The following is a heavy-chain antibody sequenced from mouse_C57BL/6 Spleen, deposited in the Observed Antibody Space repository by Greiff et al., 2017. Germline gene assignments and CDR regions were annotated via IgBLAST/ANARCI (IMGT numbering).Heavy chain of an antibody. V-gene: IGHV1-22*01. J-gene: IGHJ3*01. CDR1: GYTFTDYN. CDR2: INPNNGGT. Sequence: EVQLQQSGPELVKPGASVKMSCKASGYTFTDYNMHWVKQSHGKSLEWIGYINPNNGGTSYNQKFKGKATLTVNKSSSTAYMELRSLTSEDSAVYYCARDNWDEFAWFAYWGQGTLVTVSA. D-gene: IGHD4-1*01. CDR3: ARDNWDEFAWFAY.